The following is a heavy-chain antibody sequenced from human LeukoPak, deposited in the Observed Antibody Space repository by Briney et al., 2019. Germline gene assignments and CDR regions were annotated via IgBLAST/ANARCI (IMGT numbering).Heavy chain of an antibody. CDR2: IYTSGRT. J-gene: IGHJ4*02. CDR3: ARYQTGTMFAV. CDR1: GDSISSGSHY. V-gene: IGHV4-61*02. D-gene: IGHD1/OR15-1a*01. Sequence: SQTLSLTCTVSGDSISSGSHYWSWIRQPAGKGLEWIGRIYTSGRTNYNPSLRSRITMSLDTSENQLSLKLYSVTAADTAIYYCARYQTGTMFAVWGQGTLVTISS.